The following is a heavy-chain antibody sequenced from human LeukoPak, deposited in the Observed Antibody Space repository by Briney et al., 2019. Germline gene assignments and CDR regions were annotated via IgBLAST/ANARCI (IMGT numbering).Heavy chain of an antibody. CDR1: EFTVSRNY. CDR2: FYSGDNT. V-gene: IGHV3-66*01. Sequence: GGSLRLSCVVSEFTVSRNYMSWVRQAPGKGLEWVSVFYSGDNTYYADSVKGRFTISRDNSKNTLYLQMSSLRVEDTAVYYCARDLGPDAFDIWGQGTVVTVSS. CDR3: ARDLGPDAFDI. J-gene: IGHJ3*02.